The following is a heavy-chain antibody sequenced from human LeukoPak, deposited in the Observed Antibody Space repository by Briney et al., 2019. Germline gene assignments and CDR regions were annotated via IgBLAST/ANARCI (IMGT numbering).Heavy chain of an antibody. D-gene: IGHD2-15*01. CDR3: AKMGDGYCSGGSCLGTKQNYNWFDP. CDR2: ISGSGGST. J-gene: IGHJ5*02. CDR1: GFTFSSYA. V-gene: IGHV3-23*01. Sequence: QSGGSLRLSCAASGFTFSSYAMSWVRQAPGKGLEWVSAISGSGGSTYYADSVKGRFTISRDNSKNTLYLQMNSLRAEDTAVYYCAKMGDGYCSGGSCLGTKQNYNWFDPWGQGTLVTVSS.